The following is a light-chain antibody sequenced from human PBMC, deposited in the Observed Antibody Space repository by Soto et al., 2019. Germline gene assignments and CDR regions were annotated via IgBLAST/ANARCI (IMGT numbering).Light chain of an antibody. CDR3: QQYGSSPGT. J-gene: IGKJ1*01. Sequence: EIVLTQSPGTLSLSPGERVTLSCRASQSISSSYLAWYQKKPGQAPRLLIYGASSRATGIPDRFSGSGSGTDVTLTITRLEPEDFAVYYWQQYGSSPGTFGQGTKVEIK. CDR2: GAS. V-gene: IGKV3-20*01. CDR1: QSISSSY.